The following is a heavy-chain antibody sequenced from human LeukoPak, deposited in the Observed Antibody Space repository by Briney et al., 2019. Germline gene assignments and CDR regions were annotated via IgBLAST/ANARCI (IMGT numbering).Heavy chain of an antibody. Sequence: PSQTLSLTCTVSGGSISSGGYYWSWIRQPPGKGLEWIGSIYYSGSTYYNPSLKSRVTISVDTSKNQFSLKLSSVTAADTAVYFCARPGSSWYGDFQHWGQGTLVTVSS. CDR2: IYYSGST. D-gene: IGHD6-13*01. J-gene: IGHJ1*01. CDR1: GGSISSGGYY. CDR3: ARPGSSWYGDFQH. V-gene: IGHV4-39*01.